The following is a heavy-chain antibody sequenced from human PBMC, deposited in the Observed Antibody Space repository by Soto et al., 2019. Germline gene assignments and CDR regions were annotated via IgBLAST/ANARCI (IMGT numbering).Heavy chain of an antibody. Sequence: PGGSLRLSCAASGFAFSSYAMSWVRQAPGKGLEWVSAISGSGGSTYYADSVKGRFTISRDNSKNTLYLQMNSLRAEDTAVYYCAKDLQPSTMVRGVAPAFDIWGQGTMVTVSS. CDR3: AKDLQPSTMVRGVAPAFDI. D-gene: IGHD3-10*01. V-gene: IGHV3-23*01. CDR1: GFAFSSYA. J-gene: IGHJ3*02. CDR2: ISGSGGST.